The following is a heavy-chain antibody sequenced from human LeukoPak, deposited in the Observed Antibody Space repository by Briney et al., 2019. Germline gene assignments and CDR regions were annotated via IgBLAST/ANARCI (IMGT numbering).Heavy chain of an antibody. V-gene: IGHV4-4*07. J-gene: IGHJ4*02. Sequence: PSETLSLTCAVSGGSISSYYWNWIRQPDGKGLEWIGRIYSSGTTHYNPSLKSRLTMSVDTSMRQFSLKLSSVAAADTAVYYCARELMVRGVTHFDYWGQGVLATVSS. CDR2: IYSSGTT. D-gene: IGHD3-10*01. CDR1: GGSISSYY. CDR3: ARELMVRGVTHFDY.